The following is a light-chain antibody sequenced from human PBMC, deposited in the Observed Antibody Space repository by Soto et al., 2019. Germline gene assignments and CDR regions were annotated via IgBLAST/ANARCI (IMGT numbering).Light chain of an antibody. V-gene: IGKV3-11*01. CDR1: QSVSSD. CDR2: DAS. CDR3: QQRSNWT. J-gene: IGKJ4*01. Sequence: EIVLTQSPATLSLSRGERATLSCRASQSVSSDLAWYQQKPGQAPRLLIYDASNRATGIPARFSGSGSGTDFTLTISSLEHEDFAVYYCQQRSNWTFGGGTKVEIK.